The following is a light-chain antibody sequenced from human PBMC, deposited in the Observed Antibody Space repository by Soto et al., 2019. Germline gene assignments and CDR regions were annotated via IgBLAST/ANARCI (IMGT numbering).Light chain of an antibody. Sequence: EIVLTQPPDTPSVSPVEGATLSCGVSESIRSNLAWYQQRPGQAPRLLMYGASTRADGIPARFTGSGSGTEFTLTISSLQSEDFAVYYCQQYPIWPPWTSGHGTQVDLK. V-gene: IGKV3-15*01. CDR3: QQYPIWPPWT. J-gene: IGKJ1*01. CDR2: GAS. CDR1: ESIRSN.